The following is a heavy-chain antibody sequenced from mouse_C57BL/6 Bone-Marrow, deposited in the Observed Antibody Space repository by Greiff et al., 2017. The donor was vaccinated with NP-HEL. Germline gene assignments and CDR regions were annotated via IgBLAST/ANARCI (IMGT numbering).Heavy chain of an antibody. V-gene: IGHV1-59*01. Sequence: VQLQQPGAELVRPGTSVKLSCKASGYTFTSYWMHWVKQWPGQGLEWIGVIDPSDSYTNYNQKFKGKATLTVDTSSSTAYMQLSSLTSEDSAVYYCARSSYYFDYWGQGTTLTVSS. CDR1: GYTFTSYW. CDR3: ARSSYYFDY. CDR2: IDPSDSYT. J-gene: IGHJ2*01.